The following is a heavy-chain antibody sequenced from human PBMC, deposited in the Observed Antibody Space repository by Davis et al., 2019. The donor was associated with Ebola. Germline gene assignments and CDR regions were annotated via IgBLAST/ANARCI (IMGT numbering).Heavy chain of an antibody. CDR1: GYTFNNYD. J-gene: IGHJ6*03. V-gene: IGHV1-8*02. CDR3: ARTFTSYYFYYMDV. CDR2: MNPNSGYT. Sequence: ASVKVSCKASGYTFNNYDINWVRQAPGQGLEWMGWMNPNSGYTISAPKFQGRVPMTRNTSISTAYMELSTLTSDDTAVYYCARTFTSYYFYYMDVWGKGTTVTVSS. D-gene: IGHD2/OR15-2a*01.